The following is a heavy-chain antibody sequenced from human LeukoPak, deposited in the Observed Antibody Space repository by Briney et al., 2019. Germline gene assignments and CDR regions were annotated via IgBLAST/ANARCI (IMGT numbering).Heavy chain of an antibody. CDR3: ARRNEYSSSGFDY. D-gene: IGHD6-6*01. J-gene: IGHJ4*02. CDR1: GYSISSGYY. CDR2: IYHSGST. Sequence: SETLSLTCAVSGYSISSGYYWGWIRQPPGKGLEWIGSIYHSGSTYYNPSLKSRVTISVDTSKNQFSLKLSSVTAADTAVYYCARRNEYSSSGFDYWGQGTLVTVSS. V-gene: IGHV4-38-2*01.